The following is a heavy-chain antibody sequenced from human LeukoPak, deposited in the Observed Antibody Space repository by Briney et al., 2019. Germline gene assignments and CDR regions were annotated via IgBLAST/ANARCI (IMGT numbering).Heavy chain of an antibody. J-gene: IGHJ3*02. CDR3: AKDDLGYCSGGSCYKAFDI. CDR1: GGTFSSYA. Sequence: RASVKVSCKASGGTFSSYAISWVRQAPGQGLEWMGGIIPIFGTANYAQKFQGRVTITADESTSTAYMELSSLRSEDTAVYYCAKDDLGYCSGGSCYKAFDIRGQGTMVTVSS. V-gene: IGHV1-69*13. D-gene: IGHD2-15*01. CDR2: IIPIFGTA.